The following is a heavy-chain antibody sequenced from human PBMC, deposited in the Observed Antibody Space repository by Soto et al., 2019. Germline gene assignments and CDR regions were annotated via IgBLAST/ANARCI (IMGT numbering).Heavy chain of an antibody. J-gene: IGHJ4*02. CDR1: GGSFSGYY. D-gene: IGHD6-6*01. CDR3: ASSSSIAARPGVY. V-gene: IGHV4-34*01. Sequence: SETLSLTCAVYGGSFSGYYWSWIRQPPGKGLEWIGEINHSGSTNYNPSLKSRVTISVDTSKNQFSLKLSSVTAADTAVYYCASSSSIAARPGVYWGQGTLVTVSS. CDR2: INHSGST.